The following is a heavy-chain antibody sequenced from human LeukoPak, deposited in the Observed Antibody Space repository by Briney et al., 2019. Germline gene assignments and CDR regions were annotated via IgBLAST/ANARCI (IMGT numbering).Heavy chain of an antibody. CDR2: FDPEDGET. D-gene: IGHD4-11*01. J-gene: IGHJ4*02. Sequence: GASVKVSCKVSGYTLTELSMHWVRQAPGKVLEWMGGFDPEDGETIYAQKFQGRVTMTEDTSTDTAYMELSSLRSEDTAVYYCATKSQDYRTNYYFDYWGQGTLVTVSS. CDR3: ATKSQDYRTNYYFDY. V-gene: IGHV1-24*01. CDR1: GYTLTELS.